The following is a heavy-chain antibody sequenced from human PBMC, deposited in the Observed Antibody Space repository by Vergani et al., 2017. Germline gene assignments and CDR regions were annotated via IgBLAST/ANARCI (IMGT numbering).Heavy chain of an antibody. CDR1: GFTFSSYG. CDR3: AKGRSSGSLGY. D-gene: IGHD1-26*01. Sequence: VQLVESGGGVVQPGRSLRLSCAASGFTFSSYGMHWVRQAPGKGLEWVSAISGSGGSTYYADSVKGRFTISRDNSKNTLYLQMNSLRAEDTAVYYCAKGRSSGSLGYWGQGTLVTVSS. CDR2: ISGSGGST. V-gene: IGHV3-23*04. J-gene: IGHJ4*02.